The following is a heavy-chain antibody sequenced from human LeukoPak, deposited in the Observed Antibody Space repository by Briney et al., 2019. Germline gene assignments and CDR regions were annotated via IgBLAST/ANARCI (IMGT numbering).Heavy chain of an antibody. D-gene: IGHD1-7*01. CDR1: GGSISSSSYY. CDR2: IYYSGST. V-gene: IGHV4-39*01. CDR3: ARQAELELDYYYYYMDV. J-gene: IGHJ6*03. Sequence: PSETLSLTCTVSGGSISSSSYYWGWLRQPPGKGREWIGRIYYSGSTYYNPSLKSRVTISVDTSKNQFSLKLSSVTAADTAVYYCARQAELELDYYYYYMDVWGKGTTVTVSS.